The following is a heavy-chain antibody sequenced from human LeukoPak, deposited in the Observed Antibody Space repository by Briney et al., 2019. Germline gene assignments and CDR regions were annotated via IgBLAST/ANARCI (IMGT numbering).Heavy chain of an antibody. V-gene: IGHV3-23*01. CDR1: GFTFSSYA. CDR3: AKAGYYDGSGYYSLFDY. Sequence: GGSLRLSCAASGFTFSSYAMSWVRQAPGKGLEWVSAISGSGGSTYYADSVKGRFTISRDNSKNTLYLQMNSLRAEDTAVYYCAKAGYYDGSGYYSLFDYWGQGTLVTVSS. D-gene: IGHD3-22*01. CDR2: ISGSGGST. J-gene: IGHJ4*02.